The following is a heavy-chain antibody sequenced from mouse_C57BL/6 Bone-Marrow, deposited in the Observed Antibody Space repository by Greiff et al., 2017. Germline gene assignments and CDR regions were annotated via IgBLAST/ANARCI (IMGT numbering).Heavy chain of an antibody. Sequence: QVQLQQPGAELVMPGASVKLSCKASGYTFTSYWMHWVKQRPGQGLEWIGEIDPSDSYTNYNQKFKGKSTLTVGKSSSTAYMQLSSLTSEDSAVYYCAREGTTVVAPFDYWGQGTTLTVSS. D-gene: IGHD1-1*01. CDR2: IDPSDSYT. CDR3: AREGTTVVAPFDY. CDR1: GYTFTSYW. V-gene: IGHV1-69*01. J-gene: IGHJ2*01.